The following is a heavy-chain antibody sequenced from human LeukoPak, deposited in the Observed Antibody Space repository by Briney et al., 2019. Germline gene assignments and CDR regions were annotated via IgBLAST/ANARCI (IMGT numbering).Heavy chain of an antibody. Sequence: GGSLRLSCAASGFTFSSYAMSWVRQAPGKGLEWVSAISGSGGSTYYADSVKGRFTISRDNSKNTLYLQMNSLRAEDTAVYYCAKEGTGDTYYYDSSGYYYDYWGQGTLVTVSS. V-gene: IGHV3-23*01. D-gene: IGHD3-22*01. CDR1: GFTFSSYA. J-gene: IGHJ4*02. CDR2: ISGSGGST. CDR3: AKEGTGDTYYYDSSGYYYDY.